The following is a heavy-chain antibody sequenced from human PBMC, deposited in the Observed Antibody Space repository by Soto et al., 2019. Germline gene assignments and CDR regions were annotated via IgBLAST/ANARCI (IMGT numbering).Heavy chain of an antibody. D-gene: IGHD6-13*01. CDR2: ISAYNGNT. CDR1: GYTFSSYG. J-gene: IGHJ6*02. V-gene: IGHV1-18*01. Sequence: GASVKVSCKASGYTFSSYGSSWVRQAPGQGLEWMGWISAYNGNTNYAQKLQGRVTMTTDTSTSTAYMELRSLRSDDTAVYYCARGRGLAAAGTRYYYGMDVWGQGTTVTVSS. CDR3: ARGRGLAAAGTRYYYGMDV.